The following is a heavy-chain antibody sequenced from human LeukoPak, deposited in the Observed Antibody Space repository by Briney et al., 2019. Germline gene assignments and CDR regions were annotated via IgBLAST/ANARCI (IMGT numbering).Heavy chain of an antibody. CDR3: ARGYYYDSSGYYYYY. CDR2: INPNSGGT. Sequence: ASVKVSCKASGYTFTGYYMHWVRQAPGQGLEWMGWINPNSGGTNYAQKFQGRVTMTRGTSISTAYMELSRLRSDDTAVYYCARGYYYDSSGYYYYYWGQGTLVTVSS. D-gene: IGHD3-22*01. CDR1: GYTFTGYY. V-gene: IGHV1-2*02. J-gene: IGHJ4*02.